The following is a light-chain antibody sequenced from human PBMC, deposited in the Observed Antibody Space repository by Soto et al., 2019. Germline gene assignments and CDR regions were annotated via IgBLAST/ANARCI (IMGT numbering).Light chain of an antibody. CDR1: QSVSSY. J-gene: IGKJ5*01. V-gene: IGKV3-20*01. CDR2: DAS. Sequence: EIMLTQSPATLSLSPGERATLSCRASQSVSSYLAWYQQKPGQAPRLLIYDASSRATGIPDRFSGSGSGTDFTLTISRLEPEDFALYYCQHYGRSPITFGQGTRLEIK. CDR3: QHYGRSPIT.